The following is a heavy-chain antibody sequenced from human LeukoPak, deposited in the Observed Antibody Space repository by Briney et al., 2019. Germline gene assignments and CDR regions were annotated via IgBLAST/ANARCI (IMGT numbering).Heavy chain of an antibody. Sequence: GGSLRLSCAASGFTFDDYAVHWVRQAPGKGLEWVSGISWNSGSIGYADSVKGRFAISRDNAKNSLYLQMNSLRAEDTALYYCAKDKTTVTTAFDYWGQGTLVTVSS. CDR1: GFTFDDYA. J-gene: IGHJ4*02. V-gene: IGHV3-9*01. CDR2: ISWNSGSI. D-gene: IGHD4-17*01. CDR3: AKDKTTVTTAFDY.